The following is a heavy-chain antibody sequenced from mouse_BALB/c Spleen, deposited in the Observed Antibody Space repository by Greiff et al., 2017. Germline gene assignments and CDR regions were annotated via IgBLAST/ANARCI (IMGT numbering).Heavy chain of an antibody. CDR1: GYTFTSYY. V-gene: IGHV1S81*02. Sequence: VQLQQSGAELVKPGASVKLSCKASGYTFTSYYMYWVKQRPGQGLEWIGEINPSNGGTNFNEKFKSKATLTVDKSSSTAYMQLSSLTSEDSAVYYCAPYGSWFAYWGQGTLVTVSA. D-gene: IGHD1-1*01. CDR2: INPSNGGT. CDR3: APYGSWFAY. J-gene: IGHJ3*01.